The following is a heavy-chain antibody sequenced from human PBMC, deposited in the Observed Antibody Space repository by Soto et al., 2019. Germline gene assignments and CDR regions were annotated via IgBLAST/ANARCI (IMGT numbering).Heavy chain of an antibody. J-gene: IGHJ6*02. CDR2: IIHSGST. CDR1: GESFSGYY. Sequence: SETLTLTCAVYGESFSGYYWSWIRQPPGKGLEWIGEIIHSGSTNYNPSLKSRVTISVDRSKNQFSLKLSSVTAADTAVYYCARRTAGTGYYYGMDVWGQGTTVTVSS. CDR3: ARRTAGTGYYYGMDV. V-gene: IGHV4-34*12. D-gene: IGHD2-21*02.